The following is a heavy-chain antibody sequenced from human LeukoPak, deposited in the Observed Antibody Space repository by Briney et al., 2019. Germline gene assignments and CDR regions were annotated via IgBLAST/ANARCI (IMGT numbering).Heavy chain of an antibody. D-gene: IGHD4-11*01. CDR1: GFSLSTSGMC. J-gene: IGHJ4*02. Sequence: SGPTLMNPTQTLTLTCTFSGFSLSTSGMCVTWIRQPPGKALEWLARIDWDDDKYYSTSLKTRLTISKDTSKNQVVLTMTNMDPVDTATYYCARMRACSNVDYFDYWCQGTLVTVSS. CDR3: ARMRACSNVDYFDY. CDR2: IDWDDDK. V-gene: IGHV2-70*11.